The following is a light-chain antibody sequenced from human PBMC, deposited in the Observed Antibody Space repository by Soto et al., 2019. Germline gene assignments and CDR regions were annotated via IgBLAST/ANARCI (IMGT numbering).Light chain of an antibody. CDR3: QLYSNWPLT. J-gene: IGKJ4*01. CDR2: DAS. Sequence: ETVMTQSPATLSVSPGERATLSCRASQSVSSSLAWYQQKPGQAPRLLIYDASTRATDVPARFSGSGSGTEFTLTVSSLQSEDFGVYHCQLYSNWPLTFGGGTKV. CDR1: QSVSSS. V-gene: IGKV3-15*01.